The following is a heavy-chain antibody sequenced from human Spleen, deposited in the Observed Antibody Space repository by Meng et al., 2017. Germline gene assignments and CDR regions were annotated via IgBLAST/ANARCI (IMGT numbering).Heavy chain of an antibody. J-gene: IGHJ4*02. CDR2: IYYSGST. CDR1: GDSISSSSYY. D-gene: IGHD1-7*01. Sequence: QLQLQESGPGRVKPSETLSRTCTVSGDSISSSSYYWGWIRQPPGKGLEWIGNIYYSGSTYYNPSLKSRVTISVDTSKNQFSLNLNSVTAADTAVYYCGRDQGRELINHWGQGTLVTVSS. V-gene: IGHV4-39*07. CDR3: GRDQGRELINH.